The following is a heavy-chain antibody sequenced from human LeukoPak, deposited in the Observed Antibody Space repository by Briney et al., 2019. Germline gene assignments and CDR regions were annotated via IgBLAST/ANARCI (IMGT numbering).Heavy chain of an antibody. CDR3: AKERYYYGSGSLAGFDF. Sequence: GGSLRLSCAASGFTFSSYAMSWVRQAPGKGLEWVSAISGSGGSTYYADSVKGRFTISRDNSKNTLYLQMNSLRVEDTAVYYCAKERYYYGSGSLAGFDFWGQGTLVTVSS. V-gene: IGHV3-23*01. J-gene: IGHJ4*02. CDR1: GFTFSSYA. CDR2: ISGSGGST. D-gene: IGHD3-10*01.